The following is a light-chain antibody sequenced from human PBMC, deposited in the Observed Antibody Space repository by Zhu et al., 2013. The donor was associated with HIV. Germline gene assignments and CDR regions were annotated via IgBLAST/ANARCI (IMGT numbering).Light chain of an antibody. V-gene: IGLV3-1*01. CDR3: QAWDSSTVV. J-gene: IGLJ2*01. Sequence: SYELTQPPSVSVSPGQTASITCSGDKLGDKYACWYQQKPGQSPVLVIYQDDKRPSGIPERFSGSNSGNTATLTISGTQPMDEADYFCQAWDSSTVVFGGGTKADRP. CDR2: QDD. CDR1: KLGDKY.